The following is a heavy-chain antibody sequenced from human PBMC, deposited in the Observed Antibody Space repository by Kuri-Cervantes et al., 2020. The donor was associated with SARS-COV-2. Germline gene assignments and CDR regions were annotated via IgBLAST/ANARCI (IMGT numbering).Heavy chain of an antibody. Sequence: GESLKISCEASGFSFSSDAMHWVRQTPGKGLEWVALMSHDGSSIYYADSVKGRFTISRDNSKNTLYLEMSSLRVEDAAVYYCARASVGATNRFAFDIWGQGTMVTVSS. J-gene: IGHJ3*02. D-gene: IGHD1-26*01. CDR1: GFSFSSDA. CDR2: MSHDGSSI. V-gene: IGHV3-30*04. CDR3: ARASVGATNRFAFDI.